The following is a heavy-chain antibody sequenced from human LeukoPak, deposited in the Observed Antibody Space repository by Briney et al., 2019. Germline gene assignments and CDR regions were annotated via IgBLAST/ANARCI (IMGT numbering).Heavy chain of an antibody. J-gene: IGHJ4*02. V-gene: IGHV1-69*02. CDR1: GGTFNSYS. Sequence: ASVKVSCKASGGTFNSYSIAWVRQAPGQGLEWMGRIIPILGIVSYAQKFQGRVTIIADKSTSTAYMELSSLRPEDTALYYCAGSSSTESYFVYWGQGTLVTVSS. D-gene: IGHD6-6*01. CDR2: IIPILGIV. CDR3: AGSSSTESYFVY.